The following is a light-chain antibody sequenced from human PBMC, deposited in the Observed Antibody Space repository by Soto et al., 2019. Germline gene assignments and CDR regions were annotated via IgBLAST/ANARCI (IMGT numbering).Light chain of an antibody. J-gene: IGKJ2*01. V-gene: IGKV3-11*01. CDR3: QLRSSWPPYT. CDR2: DAS. CDR1: QSVGTH. Sequence: EFVLTQSPATLSLSPGEGASLSCWASQSVGTHMAWYQHKPGQPPRLLIYDASKRATGIPARFSGSGSGTNFTFTISSLEPADFALYFCQLRSSWPPYTFAQGTKVEMK.